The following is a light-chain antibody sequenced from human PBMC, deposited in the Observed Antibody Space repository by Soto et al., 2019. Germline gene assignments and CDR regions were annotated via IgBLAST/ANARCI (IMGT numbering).Light chain of an antibody. J-gene: IGLJ2*01. CDR1: SSNIGSNY. CDR3: AAWDDSLSGHVV. V-gene: IGLV1-47*01. CDR2: RNN. Sequence: QSVLTQPPSASGTPGQRVTISCSGSSSNIGSNYVYWYQHLPGTAPKLLIYRNNQRPSGVPDRFSGSKSGTSASLAISGLRSEEEVDYYCAAWDDSLSGHVVFGGGTQLTVL.